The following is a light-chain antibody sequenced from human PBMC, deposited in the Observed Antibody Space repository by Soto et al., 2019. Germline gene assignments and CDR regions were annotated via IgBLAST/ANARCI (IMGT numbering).Light chain of an antibody. CDR3: TSYTSSSTWV. Sequence: QSALTQPASVSGSPGQSITIYCTGTSSDVGGYNYVSWYQQHPGKAPKLMIYEVSNRPSGVSNRFSGSKSGNTASLAISGLHAEDEADYYCTSYTSSSTWVFGGGTKVTVL. CDR2: EVS. V-gene: IGLV2-14*01. CDR1: SSDVGGYNY. J-gene: IGLJ3*02.